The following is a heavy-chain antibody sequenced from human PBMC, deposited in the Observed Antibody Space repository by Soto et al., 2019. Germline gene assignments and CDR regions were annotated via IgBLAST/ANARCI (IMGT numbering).Heavy chain of an antibody. CDR3: ARDIGITIFGVVIKDFDY. D-gene: IGHD3-3*01. CDR2: ISAYNGNT. Sequence: EASVKVSCKASGYTFTSYGISWVRQAPGQGLEWMGWISAYNGNTNYAQKLQGRVTMTTDTSTSTAYMELRSLRSDDTAVYYCARDIGITIFGVVIKDFDYWGQGTLVTVS. J-gene: IGHJ4*02. CDR1: GYTFTSYG. V-gene: IGHV1-18*01.